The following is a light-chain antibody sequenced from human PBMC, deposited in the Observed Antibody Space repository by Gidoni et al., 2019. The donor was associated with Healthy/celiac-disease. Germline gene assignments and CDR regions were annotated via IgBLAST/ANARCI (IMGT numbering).Light chain of an antibody. CDR1: QSLLHSNGYNY. J-gene: IGKJ1*01. CDR2: LGS. Sequence: DIVITQSPLSLPVIPGEPASISCRSSQSLLHSNGYNYLHWYLQKPGQYPQLLIYLGSNPAYGVPDRFSGSRAGTDFTLKISRVEAEDVGVNYCMQALQTPRTFGQGTKVEIK. V-gene: IGKV2-28*01. CDR3: MQALQTPRT.